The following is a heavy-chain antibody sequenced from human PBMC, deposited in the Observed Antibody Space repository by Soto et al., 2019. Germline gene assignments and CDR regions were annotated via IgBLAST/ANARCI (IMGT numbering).Heavy chain of an antibody. CDR1: GGSISSYY. Sequence: AETLARTCTVSGGSISSYYWSWIRQPAGKVLEWIGRIYTSGSTNYNPSLKSRVTMSVDTSKNQVSLKLSSVTAADTAVYYCARGIIWFGGYSKPLNWVDPGGQGTMV. CDR3: ARGIIWFGGYSKPLNWVDP. CDR2: IYTSGST. V-gene: IGHV4-4*07. D-gene: IGHD3-10*01. J-gene: IGHJ5*02.